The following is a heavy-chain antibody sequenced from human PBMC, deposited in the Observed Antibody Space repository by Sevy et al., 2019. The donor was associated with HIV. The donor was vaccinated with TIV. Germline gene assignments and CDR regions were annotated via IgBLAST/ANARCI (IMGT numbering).Heavy chain of an antibody. CDR1: GFSFSYDG. CDR3: ANAYSGSYSHSYLYALDV. CDR2: ITHDGINE. J-gene: IGHJ6*02. Sequence: EGSLRLSCIGSGFSFSYDGIHWVHQAPGKGLDWVALITHDGINEYYADSVKGRFTISRDNSKNTVYLEMNSLRNEDTAIYFCANAYSGSYSHSYLYALDVWGQGTTVTVSS. V-gene: IGHV3-30*18. D-gene: IGHD1-26*01.